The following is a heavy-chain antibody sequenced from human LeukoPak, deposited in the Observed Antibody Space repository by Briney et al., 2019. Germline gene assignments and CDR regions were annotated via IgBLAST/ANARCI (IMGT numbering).Heavy chain of an antibody. D-gene: IGHD3-22*01. CDR1: GFSLSAYG. V-gene: IGHV3-30*18. CDR2: ISYDGSNK. Sequence: PGGSLRLSCAASGFSLSAYGVHWVRQAPGKGLEWVAVISYDGSNKYYADSVKGRFTISRDNSKNTLYLQMNSLRAEDTAVYYCAKDIDYYDTRAFDIWGQGTMVTVSS. CDR3: AKDIDYYDTRAFDI. J-gene: IGHJ3*02.